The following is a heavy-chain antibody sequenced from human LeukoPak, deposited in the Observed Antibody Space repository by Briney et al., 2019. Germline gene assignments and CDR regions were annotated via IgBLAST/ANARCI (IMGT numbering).Heavy chain of an antibody. CDR1: GYTFTSYG. Sequence: GASVKVSCKASGYTFTSYGISWVRQAPGQGLEWMGWISAYNGNTNYAQKLQGRVTMTTDTSTSTAYMELRSLRSDDTAVYCCAREGARYYYDSSGYYGSWGQGTLVTVSS. V-gene: IGHV1-18*01. CDR2: ISAYNGNT. CDR3: AREGARYYYDSSGYYGS. J-gene: IGHJ4*02. D-gene: IGHD3-22*01.